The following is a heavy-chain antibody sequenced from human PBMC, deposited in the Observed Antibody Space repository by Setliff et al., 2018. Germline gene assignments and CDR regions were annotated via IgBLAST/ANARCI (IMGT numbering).Heavy chain of an antibody. CDR1: SGSISSDNYY. Sequence: PSETLSLTCTVSSGSISSDNYYWGWIRQPPGKGLEWIGTLSYNGNAYYNPSLKSRFTISVDTSKKQFSLKLSAVTAADKAVYFCAREDGPNYYYYYMDIWGKGTTVTVSS. CDR2: LSYNGNA. V-gene: IGHV4-39*07. CDR3: AREDGPNYYYYYMDI. D-gene: IGHD2-8*01. J-gene: IGHJ6*03.